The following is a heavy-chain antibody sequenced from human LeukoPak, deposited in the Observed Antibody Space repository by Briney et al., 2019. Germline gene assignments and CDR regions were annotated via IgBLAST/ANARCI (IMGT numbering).Heavy chain of an antibody. V-gene: IGHV3-49*04. D-gene: IGHD3-3*01. Sequence: GGSLRLSCTASGFTFGDYAMSWVRQAPGKGLEWVGFIRSKAYGGTTEYAASVEGRFTISRDDSKSIAYLQMNSLKTEDTAVYYCTRVNYDDYFDYWGQGTLVTVSS. J-gene: IGHJ4*02. CDR2: IRSKAYGGTT. CDR3: TRVNYDDYFDY. CDR1: GFTFGDYA.